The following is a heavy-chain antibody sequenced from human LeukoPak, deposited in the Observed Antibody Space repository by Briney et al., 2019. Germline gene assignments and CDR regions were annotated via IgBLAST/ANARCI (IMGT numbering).Heavy chain of an antibody. D-gene: IGHD3-16*01. V-gene: IGHV4-59*01. CDR3: ARGGPTYYFDY. CDR2: IYYSGST. CDR1: GGSISSYY. Sequence: PSETLSLTCTVSGGSISSYYWSWIRQPPGKGLEWIGYIYYSGSTNYNPSLKSRVIMSVDTPKNQFSLKLSSVTTADTAVYYCARGGPTYYFDYWGQGTLVTVSS. J-gene: IGHJ4*02.